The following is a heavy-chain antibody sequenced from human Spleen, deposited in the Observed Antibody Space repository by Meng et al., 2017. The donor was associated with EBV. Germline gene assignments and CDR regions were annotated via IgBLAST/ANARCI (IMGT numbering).Heavy chain of an antibody. V-gene: IGHV4-61*01. J-gene: IGHJ5*02. CDR1: GASISTGSYY. Sequence: QVQRQQPGPGLVKPSQPLSLTCTVSGASISTGSYYWTWIRQTPGKGLEWLGYVYFSGSTNYNPSLKSRVTMSIDTSKNQFSLNLRSATAADAAVYFCARGGYGTNYFDPWGQGTLVTVSS. CDR3: ARGGYGTNYFDP. D-gene: IGHD4/OR15-4a*01. CDR2: VYFSGST.